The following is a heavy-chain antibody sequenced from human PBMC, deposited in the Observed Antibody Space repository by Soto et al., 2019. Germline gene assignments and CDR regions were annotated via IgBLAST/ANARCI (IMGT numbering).Heavy chain of an antibody. D-gene: IGHD2-15*01. Sequence: QVQLVESGGGVVQPGRSLRLSCAASGFTFSSNGMHWVRQAPGKGLEWVAVMSNDGSHTSYADSAKGRFTISRDNSKNTLYLQMNSLIAEDSVIYYCTKGCSSSSNCYIIDYWGQGALVTVSS. CDR3: TKGCSSSSNCYIIDY. V-gene: IGHV3-30*18. J-gene: IGHJ4*02. CDR1: GFTFSSNG. CDR2: MSNDGSHT.